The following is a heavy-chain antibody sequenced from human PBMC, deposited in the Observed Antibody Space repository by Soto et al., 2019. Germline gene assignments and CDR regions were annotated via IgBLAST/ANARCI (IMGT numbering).Heavy chain of an antibody. Sequence: EVQLVESGGFLVQPGGSLKLSCAASGFPFSGSAVHWVRQASGKGLEWVGRIRSKANNYATAYAASVQGRFTIFRDDLKNTAYLQMNSLKTEDTAVYYCTNPQVYYGMDVWGQGTTVTVSS. CDR2: IRSKANNYAT. CDR3: TNPQVYYGMDV. V-gene: IGHV3-73*02. J-gene: IGHJ6*02. CDR1: GFPFSGSA.